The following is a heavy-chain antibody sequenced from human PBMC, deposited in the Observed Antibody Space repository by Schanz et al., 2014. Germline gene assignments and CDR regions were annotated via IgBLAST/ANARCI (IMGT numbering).Heavy chain of an antibody. D-gene: IGHD2-2*01. J-gene: IGHJ4*02. V-gene: IGHV1-18*01. CDR3: AKDSTHIDIVLVPTAIDY. Sequence: QVQLVQSGAEVKKPGASVRVSCKASGYTFTTYAMSWVRQAPGQGLEWVGWISVYTGNTKYGQKVQGRVTMTADTSASTAYMELSSLRSEDTAVYYCAKDSTHIDIVLVPTAIDYWGQGTLVTVSS. CDR2: ISVYTGNT. CDR1: GYTFTTYA.